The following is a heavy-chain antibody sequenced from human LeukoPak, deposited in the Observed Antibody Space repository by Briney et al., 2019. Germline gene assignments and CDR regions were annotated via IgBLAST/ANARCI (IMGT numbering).Heavy chain of an antibody. Sequence: ASVKVSCKASGYTFTGYYMHWVRQAPGQGLEWMGWINPNSGGTNYAQKFQGRVTMTGDTSISTAYMELSRLRSDDTAVYYCARDAVYAIGLSWFDPWGQGTLVTVSS. CDR1: GYTFTGYY. D-gene: IGHD2-8*01. J-gene: IGHJ5*02. V-gene: IGHV1-2*02. CDR3: ARDAVYAIGLSWFDP. CDR2: INPNSGGT.